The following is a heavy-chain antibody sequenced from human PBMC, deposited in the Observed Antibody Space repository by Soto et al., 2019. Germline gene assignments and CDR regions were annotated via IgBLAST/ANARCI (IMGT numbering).Heavy chain of an antibody. D-gene: IGHD1-7*01. Sequence: QVQLQESGPGLVKPSQTLSLTCVLSGDSVSSNSAAWNWIRLSPSRGLEWLARTYYRSRGYNDYAVSVRSRITVNPDTSKNQFSLQLTSVTPEDTAVYYCAGTTSHHWLYMDVWGKGATVTVSS. V-gene: IGHV6-1*01. CDR2: TYYRSRGYN. CDR3: AGTTSHHWLYMDV. CDR1: GDSVSSNSAA. J-gene: IGHJ6*03.